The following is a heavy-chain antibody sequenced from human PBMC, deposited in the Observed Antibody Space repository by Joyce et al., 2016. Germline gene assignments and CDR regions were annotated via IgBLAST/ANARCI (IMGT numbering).Heavy chain of an antibody. V-gene: IGHV1-18*01. CDR1: GYTFDKYD. CDR3: ARGNSGDLAL. J-gene: IGHJ4*02. Sequence: QVHLVQSGVEVKKPGASVKVSCKASGYTFDKYDINWVRQAPGQGLEWMGWISTHNGHTAYAQNLQDRVTLTTNTSASIVYMELSSLRFDDTAVYYCARGNSGDLALWGQGTLVTVSS. D-gene: IGHD2-21*01. CDR2: ISTHNGHT.